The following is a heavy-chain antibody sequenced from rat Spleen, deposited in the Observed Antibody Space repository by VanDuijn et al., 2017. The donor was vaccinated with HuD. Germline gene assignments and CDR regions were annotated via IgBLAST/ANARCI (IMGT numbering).Heavy chain of an antibody. D-gene: IGHD1-4*01. CDR1: GFTFINYD. J-gene: IGHJ1*01. V-gene: IGHV5-7*01. Sequence: EVQLVESGGGLVQPGRSLKLSCAASGFTFINYDMHWIRQAPTKGLEWVASITYDGSSSYYRASVKGRFTISRDNAKSTLYLQMDSLRSEDTATYYCARRPGYNGYWFLDFWGPGTMVTVSS. CDR3: ARRPGYNGYWFLDF. CDR2: ITYDGSSS.